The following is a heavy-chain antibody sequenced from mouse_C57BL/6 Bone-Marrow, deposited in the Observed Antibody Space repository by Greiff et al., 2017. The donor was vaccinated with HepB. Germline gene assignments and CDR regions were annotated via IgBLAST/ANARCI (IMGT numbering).Heavy chain of an antibody. CDR3: ARGTAQATGAY. CDR1: GYSITSGYY. Sequence: DVKLQESGPGLVKPSQSLSLTCSVTGYSITSGYYWNWIRQFPGNKLEWMGYISYDGSNNYNPSLKNRISITRDTSKNQFFLKLNSVTTEDTATYYCARGTAQATGAYWGQGTLVTVSA. CDR2: ISYDGSN. D-gene: IGHD3-2*02. V-gene: IGHV3-6*01. J-gene: IGHJ3*01.